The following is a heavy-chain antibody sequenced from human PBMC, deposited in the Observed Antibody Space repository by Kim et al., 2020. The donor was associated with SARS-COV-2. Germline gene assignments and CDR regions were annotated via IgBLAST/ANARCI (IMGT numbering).Heavy chain of an antibody. CDR3: ATHYYDSSGYYGGIDY. V-gene: IGHV3-23*01. J-gene: IGHJ4*02. Sequence: GKGRSTISRDNSKNTLYLPMNSLRAEETAVYYCATHYYDSSGYYGGIDYWGQGTLVTVSS. D-gene: IGHD3-22*01.